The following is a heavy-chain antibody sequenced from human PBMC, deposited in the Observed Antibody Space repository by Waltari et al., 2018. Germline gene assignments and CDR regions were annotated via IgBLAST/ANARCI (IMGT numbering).Heavy chain of an antibody. J-gene: IGHJ5*02. V-gene: IGHV3-23*01. Sequence: EVQLLESGGGLVQPGGSLRLSCAASGFTFSSYAMSWVRQAPGKGLEWVSAISGSGGSTYYADAVKGRFTISRDNAKNTLYLQRNSLRAEDTAVDYCAVSVVIINPWFDPWGQGTLVTVSS. CDR3: AVSVVIINPWFDP. CDR2: ISGSGGST. D-gene: IGHD3-3*01. CDR1: GFTFSSYA.